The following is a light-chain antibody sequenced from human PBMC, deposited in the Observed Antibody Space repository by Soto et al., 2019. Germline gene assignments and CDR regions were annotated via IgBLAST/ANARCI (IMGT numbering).Light chain of an antibody. CDR2: GAS. Sequence: EIVLTQSPGTLSLSPGERATLSCRASQSVSSSYLSWYQQKPGQAPRLLIYGASSRAAGIPDRFSGSGSGTDFTLTISRLDPEDFALYYCQQYGSSETFGQGTRLEIK. CDR3: QQYGSSET. V-gene: IGKV3-20*01. CDR1: QSVSSSY. J-gene: IGKJ5*01.